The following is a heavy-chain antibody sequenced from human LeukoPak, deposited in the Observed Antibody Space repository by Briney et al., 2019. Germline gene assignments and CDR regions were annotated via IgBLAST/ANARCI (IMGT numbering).Heavy chain of an antibody. Sequence: GGSLRLSCAASGFPFSSYNMNWVRQAPGKGLEWVSSISSSSSYMYYADSVKGRLTISRDNAKNSLYLQMNSLRAEDTAVYYCARSRTSGSYGYWGQGTLVTVSS. CDR2: ISSSSSYM. CDR1: GFPFSSYN. V-gene: IGHV3-21*04. CDR3: ARSRTSGSYGY. D-gene: IGHD1-26*01. J-gene: IGHJ4*02.